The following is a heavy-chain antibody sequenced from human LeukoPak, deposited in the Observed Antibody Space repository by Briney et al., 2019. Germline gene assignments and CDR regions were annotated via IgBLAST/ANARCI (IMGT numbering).Heavy chain of an antibody. CDR3: ARKGDLAYLDL. CDR1: GFTFSSYA. D-gene: IGHD5-24*01. Sequence: GGSLRLSCEAYGFTFSSYAMHWVRQAPGKGLEWVSSISSSGSYIYYADSVKGRFTVSRDNAKNSLYLQMNSLRAEDTAVYYCARKGDLAYLDLWGRGTLVTVS. CDR2: ISSSGSYI. J-gene: IGHJ2*01. V-gene: IGHV3-21*01.